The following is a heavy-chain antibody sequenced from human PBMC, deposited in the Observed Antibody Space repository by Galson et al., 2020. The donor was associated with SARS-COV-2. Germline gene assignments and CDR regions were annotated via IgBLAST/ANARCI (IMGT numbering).Heavy chain of an antibody. CDR3: ARNPGIVAYTGGDYGMDV. J-gene: IGHJ6*02. D-gene: IGHD1-26*01. CDR2: ISYDGSNK. CDR1: SSYA. V-gene: IGHV3-30-3*01. Sequence: SSYAMHWVRQAPGKGLEWVAVISYDGSNKYYADSVKGRFTISRDNSKNTLYLQMNSLRAEDTAVYYCARNPGIVAYTGGDYGMDVWGQGTTVTVSS.